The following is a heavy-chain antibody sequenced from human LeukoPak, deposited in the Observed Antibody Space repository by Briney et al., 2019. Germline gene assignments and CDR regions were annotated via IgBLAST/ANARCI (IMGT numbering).Heavy chain of an antibody. CDR2: IYSGGNT. Sequence: PGGALRLSCAASGFNVSTSYMSWGRQLPGKGLGWVSVIYSGGNTYHIDSVKGRFTISRDNSKNTLFLQMNSLRAEDTAIYYCARGSNYMDVWGKGTTVTVSS. J-gene: IGHJ6*03. CDR1: GFNVSTSY. D-gene: IGHD4-11*01. CDR3: ARGSNYMDV. V-gene: IGHV3-53*01.